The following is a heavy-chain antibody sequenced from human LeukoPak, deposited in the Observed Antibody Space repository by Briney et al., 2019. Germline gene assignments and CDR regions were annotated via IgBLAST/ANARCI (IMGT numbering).Heavy chain of an antibody. J-gene: IGHJ6*02. D-gene: IGHD2-15*01. Sequence: GGSLRLSCAASGFTVSSNYMSWVRQAPGKGLEWVSVIYSGGSTYYADSVKGRFTISRDNSKNTLYLQMNSLRAEDTAVYYCATMVVAPYGMDVWGQGTTVTVSS. CDR2: IYSGGST. CDR1: GFTVSSNY. V-gene: IGHV3-53*01. CDR3: ATMVVAPYGMDV.